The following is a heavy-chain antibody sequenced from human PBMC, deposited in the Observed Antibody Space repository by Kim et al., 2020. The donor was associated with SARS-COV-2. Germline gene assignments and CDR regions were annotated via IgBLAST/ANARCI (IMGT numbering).Heavy chain of an antibody. D-gene: IGHD3-22*01. V-gene: IGHV4-34*01. J-gene: IGHJ4*02. Sequence: SETLSLTCAVYGGSFSGYYWSWIRQPPGKGLEWIGEINHSGSTNYNPSLKSRVTISVDTSKNQFSLKLSSVTAADTAVYYCARSCLGDSSGPELDYWGQG. CDR3: ARSCLGDSSGPELDY. CDR1: GGSFSGYY. CDR2: INHSGST.